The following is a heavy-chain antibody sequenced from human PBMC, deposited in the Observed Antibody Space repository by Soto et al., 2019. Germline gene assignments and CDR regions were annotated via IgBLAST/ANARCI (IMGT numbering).Heavy chain of an antibody. D-gene: IGHD3-16*01. Sequence: QVQLQQWGAGLLKPSETLSLTCAVYGGSFSGYYWSWIRQPRGTGLEWIGEITPTGSTNYNPSLTSRVTISVDTSKTQFLPKPTSVAAADTAVYYGAGDKFTGLFAYWGLGSLVTVSS. J-gene: IGHJ4*02. CDR2: ITPTGST. CDR3: AGDKFTGLFAY. V-gene: IGHV4-34*01. CDR1: GGSFSGYY.